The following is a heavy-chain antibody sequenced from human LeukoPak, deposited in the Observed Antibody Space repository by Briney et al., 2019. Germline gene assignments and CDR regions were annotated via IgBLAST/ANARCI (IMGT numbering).Heavy chain of an antibody. CDR1: GFTFSSYE. Sequence: PGGSLRLSCAASGFTFSSYEMNWVRQAPGKGLEWVSYISSSGSTIYYADSVKGRFTISRDNAKNSLYLQMNSLRVEDTAIYYCASNLASSFHIWGQGKMVIVSS. CDR2: ISSSGSTI. D-gene: IGHD3-10*01. V-gene: IGHV3-48*03. J-gene: IGHJ3*02. CDR3: ASNLASSFHI.